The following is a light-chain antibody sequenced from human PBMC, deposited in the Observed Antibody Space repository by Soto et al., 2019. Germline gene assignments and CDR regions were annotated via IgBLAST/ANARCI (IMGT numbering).Light chain of an antibody. CDR1: QSVGASY. CDR2: GAS. Sequence: EMVLTQSPGTLSLSPGERATLSCRASQSVGASYLAWYQQKPGQAPRLLINGASSRATGIPDRFSGSGSGTDFTLTISRLEPEDLAVYYCQQYGSSSWTFGQGTKVEIK. V-gene: IGKV3-20*01. J-gene: IGKJ1*01. CDR3: QQYGSSSWT.